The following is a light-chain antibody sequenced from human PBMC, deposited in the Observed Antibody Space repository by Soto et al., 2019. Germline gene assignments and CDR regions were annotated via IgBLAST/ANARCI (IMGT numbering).Light chain of an antibody. CDR1: QSVTNN. V-gene: IGKV3-15*01. Sequence: EIVLTQSPGTLSLSPCERATLSCSASQSVTNNQLAWYQQKPGQAPRLLIYGASTRATGIPARFSGSGSGTDFTLTITSLQSEDFAVYFCQQYNNWPPVTFGGGTKVDIK. CDR2: GAS. J-gene: IGKJ4*01. CDR3: QQYNNWPPVT.